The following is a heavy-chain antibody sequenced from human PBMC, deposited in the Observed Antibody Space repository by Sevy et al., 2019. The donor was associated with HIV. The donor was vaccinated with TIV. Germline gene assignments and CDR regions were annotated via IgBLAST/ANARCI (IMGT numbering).Heavy chain of an antibody. J-gene: IGHJ4*02. CDR2: LSFDGTIQ. V-gene: IGHV3-30*03. CDR1: GFTFSNYA. D-gene: IGHD3-3*01. Sequence: GGCLRLSCAASGFTFSNYAMHWVRQAPGKGLEWVAFLSFDGTIQYYRDSVKGRFTISRDNSKDMVFLQMNSLSAGDTAIYYCARDRPLRKTYFRSGHDVTWYFDSWGQGTLVTVSS. CDR3: ARDRPLRKTYFRSGHDVTWYFDS.